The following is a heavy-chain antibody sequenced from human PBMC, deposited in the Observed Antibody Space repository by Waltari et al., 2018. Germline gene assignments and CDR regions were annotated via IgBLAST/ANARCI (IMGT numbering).Heavy chain of an antibody. V-gene: IGHV3-30*18. Sequence: VQLVESGGGLVQPGGSLRLSCAASGFTFSSYWMHWVRQAPGKGLAGVAFISNDGSNKYDADSVKGRFTISRDNSKNTLYLQMNSLRAEDTAVYYCAKDQEGGSNRGPDYWGQGTLVTVSS. CDR3: AKDQEGGSNRGPDY. CDR2: ISNDGSNK. D-gene: IGHD2-15*01. CDR1: GFTFSSYW. J-gene: IGHJ4*02.